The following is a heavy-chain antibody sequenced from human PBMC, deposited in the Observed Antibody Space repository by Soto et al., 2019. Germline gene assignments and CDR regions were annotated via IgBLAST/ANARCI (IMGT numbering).Heavy chain of an antibody. Sequence: GASVKVSCKASGYTFTTYSISWVRQAPGQGLEWMGSISANSGNTNYAQKFQGRVTMTTDTSTSTAYMELRSLRSDDTAMYYCARGVGYCSTTTCFAVGWFDPWGQGTLVTVSS. CDR1: GYTFTTYS. V-gene: IGHV1-18*01. D-gene: IGHD2-2*01. J-gene: IGHJ5*02. CDR3: ARGVGYCSTTTCFAVGWFDP. CDR2: ISANSGNT.